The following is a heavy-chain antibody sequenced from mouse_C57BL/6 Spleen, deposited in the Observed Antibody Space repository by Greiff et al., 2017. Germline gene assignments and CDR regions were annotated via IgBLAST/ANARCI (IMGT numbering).Heavy chain of an antibody. CDR1: GYAFTNYL. CDR2: INPGSGGT. CDR3: ARSYDYDYYAMDY. Sequence: LQESGAELVRPGTSVKVSCKASGYAFTNYLIEWVKQRPGQGLEWIGVINPGSGGTNYNEKFKGKATLTADKSSSIAYMQLSSLTSEDSAVYFCARSYDYDYYAMDYWGQGTSVTVSS. V-gene: IGHV1-54*01. J-gene: IGHJ4*01. D-gene: IGHD2-4*01.